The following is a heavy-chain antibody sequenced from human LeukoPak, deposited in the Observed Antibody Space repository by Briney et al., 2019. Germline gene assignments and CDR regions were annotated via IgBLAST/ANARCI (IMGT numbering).Heavy chain of an antibody. V-gene: IGHV3-74*03. CDR3: AKREAAFGKKYFQY. Sequence: GGSLRLSCAASGFTFDDYAMHWVRQAPGMGLVWVSRINEDGTDSMYAESVKGRFTISRDNARNTVHLQMNSLRVEDTAVYYCAKREAAFGKKYFQYWGQGTLVTVSS. CDR2: INEDGTDS. D-gene: IGHD3-3*02. J-gene: IGHJ1*01. CDR1: GFTFDDYA.